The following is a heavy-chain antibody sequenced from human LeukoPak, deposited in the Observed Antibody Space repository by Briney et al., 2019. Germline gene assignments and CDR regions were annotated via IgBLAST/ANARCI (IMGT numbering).Heavy chain of an antibody. J-gene: IGHJ4*02. V-gene: IGHV3-30-3*01. Sequence: GGSLRLSCAASGFTFSSYAMHWVRQAPGKGLEWVAVISYDGSNKYYADSVKGRFTISRDNSKNTLYLQMNSLRAEDTAAYYCARGKVGSRYFDYWGQGTLVTVSS. CDR1: GFTFSSYA. CDR2: ISYDGSNK. CDR3: ARGKVGSRYFDY. D-gene: IGHD2-15*01.